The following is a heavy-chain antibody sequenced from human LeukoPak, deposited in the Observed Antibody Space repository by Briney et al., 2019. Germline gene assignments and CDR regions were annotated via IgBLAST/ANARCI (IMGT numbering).Heavy chain of an antibody. V-gene: IGHV3-7*01. CDR2: IKEDGSEK. D-gene: IGHD3-16*01. CDR1: GFTFSSFW. CDR3: AKEAREGFGFDY. Sequence: PGGSLRLSCAASGFTFSSFWMTWVRQAPGRGPDWVANIKEDGSEKYYVDSVKGRFTISRDNAKNPLYLQMNSLRVEDTAVYYCAKEAREGFGFDYWGQGTLVTVSS. J-gene: IGHJ4*02.